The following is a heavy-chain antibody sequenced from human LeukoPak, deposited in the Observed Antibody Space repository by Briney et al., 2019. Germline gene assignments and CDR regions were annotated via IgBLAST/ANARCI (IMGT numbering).Heavy chain of an antibody. Sequence: SETLSLTCTASGGSISSGTYYLTWIRQPAGKGLEWIGRLYTSGSTKYNPSLESRVSISLDTSKNQFSLKLSSVTAADTAVYYCAREGGGIAVAGTGAFDIWGQGTMVTVSS. CDR1: GGSISSGTYY. CDR3: AREGGGIAVAGTGAFDI. D-gene: IGHD6-19*01. J-gene: IGHJ3*02. CDR2: LYTSGST. V-gene: IGHV4-61*02.